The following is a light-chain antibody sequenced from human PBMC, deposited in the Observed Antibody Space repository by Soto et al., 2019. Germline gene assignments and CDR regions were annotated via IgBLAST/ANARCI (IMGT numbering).Light chain of an antibody. V-gene: IGKV1-5*01. CDR1: QSISSW. Sequence: IHMTQSPSTLSAPVGDRVTITCRASQSISSWLAWYQQKPGKAPKLLIYDASSLESGVPSRFSGSGSGTEFTLTISSLQPDDFATYYCQQYNSYSRTFGQGTKVDIK. CDR3: QQYNSYSRT. J-gene: IGKJ1*01. CDR2: DAS.